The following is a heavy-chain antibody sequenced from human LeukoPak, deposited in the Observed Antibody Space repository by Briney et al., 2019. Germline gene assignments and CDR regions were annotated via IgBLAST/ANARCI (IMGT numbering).Heavy chain of an antibody. Sequence: ASVKVSCTASGYTFTSYGISWVRQAPGQGLEWMGWISAYNGNTNYAQKLQGRVTMTTDTSTSKAYMELRSLRSDDTAVYYCARTYYYDSSGYPPNLYYYYGMDVWGQGTTVTASS. CDR1: GYTFTSYG. D-gene: IGHD3-22*01. J-gene: IGHJ6*02. V-gene: IGHV1-18*01. CDR3: ARTYYYDSSGYPPNLYYYYGMDV. CDR2: ISAYNGNT.